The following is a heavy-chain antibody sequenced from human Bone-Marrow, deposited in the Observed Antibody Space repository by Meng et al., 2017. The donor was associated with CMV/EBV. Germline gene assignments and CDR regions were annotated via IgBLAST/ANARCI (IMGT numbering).Heavy chain of an antibody. CDR2: INHSGST. J-gene: IGHJ5*02. Sequence: SETLSLTCAVYGGSFSGYYWSWIRQPPGKGLEWIGEINHSGSTNYNPSLKSRVTISVDTSKNQFSLKLSSVTAADTAVYYCARGFATITIFGVVIPIWFDPWGQGNLVPVSS. CDR1: GGSFSGYY. D-gene: IGHD3-3*01. CDR3: ARGFATITIFGVVIPIWFDP. V-gene: IGHV4-34*01.